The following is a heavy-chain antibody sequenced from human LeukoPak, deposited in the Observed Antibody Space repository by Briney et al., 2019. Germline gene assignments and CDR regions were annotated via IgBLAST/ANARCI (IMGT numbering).Heavy chain of an antibody. J-gene: IGHJ1*01. CDR2: ISDNGANT. D-gene: IGHD1-7*01. CDR1: GFTFRSYG. CDR3: AKGGEQVTWNFPN. Sequence: GGSLRLSCAASGFTFRSYGMSWVRQAPGKGLEWVSIISDNGANTYYADSVRGRFTISRDNSQNTLYLQMNSLRVEDTAVYYCAKGGEQVTWNFPNWGQGTLVTVSS. V-gene: IGHV3-23*01.